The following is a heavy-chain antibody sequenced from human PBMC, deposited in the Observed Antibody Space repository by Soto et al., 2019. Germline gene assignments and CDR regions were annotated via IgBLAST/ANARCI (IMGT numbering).Heavy chain of an antibody. J-gene: IGHJ6*03. CDR1: GFTVSTYG. D-gene: IGHD3-9*01. Sequence: ESGGGVVQPGRSLRLSCAASGFTVSTYGIHWVRQAPGKGLEWVAMISNDGNNKYYGDSVKGRFAISRDNSRNMLSLQMSSLRAEDTAVYYCARSFDTYYIDVWGKGTTVTVSS. CDR2: ISNDGNNK. V-gene: IGHV3-30*03. CDR3: ARSFDTYYIDV.